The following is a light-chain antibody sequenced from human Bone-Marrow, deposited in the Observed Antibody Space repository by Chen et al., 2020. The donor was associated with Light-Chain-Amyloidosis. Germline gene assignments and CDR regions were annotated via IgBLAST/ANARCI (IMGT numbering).Light chain of an antibody. CDR1: RSVSSY. J-gene: IGKJ2*01. V-gene: IGKV3-11*01. CDR3: QKRSNWTAYT. Sequence: EIVLTQSPATLSLSPGERATLSCRASRSVSSYLAWYQQKPGQAPRLLIYDASNRATGIPARFSGSGSGTDFTLTNSSIEPEDFAVYYCQKRSNWTAYTFGQGTKLEIK. CDR2: DAS.